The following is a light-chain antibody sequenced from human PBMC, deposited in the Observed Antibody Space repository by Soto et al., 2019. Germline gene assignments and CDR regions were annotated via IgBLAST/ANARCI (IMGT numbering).Light chain of an antibody. Sequence: DIQMTQSPSSVSASVGDRVTITCRASQGISNWLAWYQQKPRKAPNLLIYGASNLQSGVPSRFSGSGSGTDFTLNISSLQPEDFATYYCQQSNSFPFTFGQGTRLDIK. CDR2: GAS. V-gene: IGKV1-12*01. CDR3: QQSNSFPFT. CDR1: QGISNW. J-gene: IGKJ2*01.